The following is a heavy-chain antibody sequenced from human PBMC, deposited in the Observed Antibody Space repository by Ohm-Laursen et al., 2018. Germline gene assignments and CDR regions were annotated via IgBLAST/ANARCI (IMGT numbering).Heavy chain of an antibody. Sequence: SLRLSCAASGFTFSSYAMSWVRQPPGKGLEWVSSLSGSSSYIYYADSVKGRFTISRDNSKNSLYLQMNSLRAEDTAIYYCARDLRVGTTDNWIDSWGQGTLVTVSS. V-gene: IGHV3-21*01. CDR3: ARDLRVGTTDNWIDS. CDR2: LSGSSSYI. J-gene: IGHJ5*01. CDR1: GFTFSSYA. D-gene: IGHD3-10*01.